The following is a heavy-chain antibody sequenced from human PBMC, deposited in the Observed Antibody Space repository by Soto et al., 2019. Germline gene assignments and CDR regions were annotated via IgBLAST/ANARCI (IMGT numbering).Heavy chain of an antibody. Sequence: GGSLRLSCAASGFIFSDYYMSWIRQAPGKGLEWVSYITSGGGTIYYADSVKGRFTISRDNAKNSLSLQMNSLRAEDTAVYYCARVRQGRFDYWGQGTLVTVSS. J-gene: IGHJ4*02. CDR3: ARVRQGRFDY. D-gene: IGHD1-26*01. V-gene: IGHV3-11*01. CDR2: ITSGGGTI. CDR1: GFIFSDYY.